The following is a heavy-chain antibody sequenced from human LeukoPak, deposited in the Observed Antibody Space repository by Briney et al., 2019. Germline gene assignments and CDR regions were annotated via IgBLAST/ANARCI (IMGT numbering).Heavy chain of an antibody. D-gene: IGHD6-19*01. V-gene: IGHV4-4*07. CDR2: ICISEST. Sequence: PSETLSLTCTVSGGSISGFCWSWIRQPAGKGLEWIGRICISESTNYNPSLESRATMSEDTSQNQFSLRLTSVTAADTAVYYCARIRRDSGDWYADDYWGQGTLVTVSS. CDR3: ARIRRDSGDWYADDY. CDR1: GGSISGFC. J-gene: IGHJ4*02.